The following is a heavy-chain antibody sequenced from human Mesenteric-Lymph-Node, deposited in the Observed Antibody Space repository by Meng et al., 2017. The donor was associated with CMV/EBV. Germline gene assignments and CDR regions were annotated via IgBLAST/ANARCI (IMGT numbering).Heavy chain of an antibody. CDR3: AKFSNWNYGADWFDP. V-gene: IGHV1-2*02. CDR2: INPKSGGT. J-gene: IGHJ5*02. Sequence: ASVKVSCKASGYTFTDYYMHWVRQAPGQGLEWMGWINPKSGGTNYAQNFQGRVTMTRDTSITTAYMELSRLRSDDTAVYYCAKFSNWNYGADWFDPWGQGTLVTVSS. CDR1: GYTFTDYY. D-gene: IGHD1-7*01.